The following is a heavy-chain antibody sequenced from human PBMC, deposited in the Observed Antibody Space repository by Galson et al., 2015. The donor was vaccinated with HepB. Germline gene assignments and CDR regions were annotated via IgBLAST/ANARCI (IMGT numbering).Heavy chain of an antibody. Sequence: SLRLSCAASGFTFSIFTMTWVRQAPGKGLEWVSSISSTSSYIYYADSVKGRFTVSRNNAKSSLHLQINSLRAEDTAVYYCARVDVAARPTWFDPWGQGTLVIVSS. V-gene: IGHV3-21*01. CDR1: GFTFSIFT. J-gene: IGHJ5*02. CDR3: ARVDVAARPTWFDP. CDR2: ISSTSSYI. D-gene: IGHD6-19*01.